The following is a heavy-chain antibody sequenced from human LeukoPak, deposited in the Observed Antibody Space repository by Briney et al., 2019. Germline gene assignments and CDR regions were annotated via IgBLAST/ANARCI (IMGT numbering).Heavy chain of an antibody. Sequence: GGCLRRSWSDTGLNVSSVAMDGGRKAQGKRLEWVAVISYDGSNKYYADSVKGRFTISRDNSKNTLYLQMNSLRAEDTAVYYCARDYYDSSGYYQDYWGQGTLVTVSS. CDR2: ISYDGSNK. D-gene: IGHD3-22*01. J-gene: IGHJ4*02. V-gene: IGHV3-30*04. CDR3: ARDYYDSSGYYQDY. CDR1: GLNVSSVA.